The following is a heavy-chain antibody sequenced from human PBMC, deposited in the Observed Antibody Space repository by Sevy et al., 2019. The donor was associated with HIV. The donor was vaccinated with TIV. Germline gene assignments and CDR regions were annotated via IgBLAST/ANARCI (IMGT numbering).Heavy chain of an antibody. V-gene: IGHV3-7*01. D-gene: IGHD3-3*01. CDR2: IKQDGSEK. Sequence: GGSLRLSCAASGFTFSSYWMSWVRQAPGKGLEWVANIKQDGSEKYYVDSVKGRFTISRDNAKNSLYLQMNSLRAEDTAVYYCARDQVFWSGYSYYFDYWGQGTLVTVSS. CDR3: ARDQVFWSGYSYYFDY. CDR1: GFTFSSYW. J-gene: IGHJ4*02.